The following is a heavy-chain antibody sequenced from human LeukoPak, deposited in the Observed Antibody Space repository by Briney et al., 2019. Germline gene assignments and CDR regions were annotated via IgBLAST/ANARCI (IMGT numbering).Heavy chain of an antibody. CDR1: GGTFIIYA. D-gene: IGHD6-19*01. CDR3: ASIAVAGRFDY. CDR2: IIPIFGTA. J-gene: IGHJ4*02. V-gene: IGHV1-69*13. Sequence: SVKVSFKASGGTFIIYAISWVRQAPGQGREWMGGIIPIFGTANYAQKFQGRVTITADESTSTAYMELSSLRSEDTAVYYCASIAVAGRFDYWGQGTLVTVSS.